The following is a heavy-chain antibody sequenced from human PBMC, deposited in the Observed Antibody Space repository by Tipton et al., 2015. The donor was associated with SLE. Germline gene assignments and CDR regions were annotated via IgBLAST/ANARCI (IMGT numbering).Heavy chain of an antibody. CDR2: IFYSGIT. CDR3: ARRARDGWFFDS. Sequence: TLSLTCVVSGYSISIGYYWTWIRQPPGKGLEWIGYIFYSGITKYNPSLRSRVTMSLHTSKNQFSLNLTSMTAADTALYFCARRARDGWFFDSWGQGLLVTVSS. V-gene: IGHV4-59*12. D-gene: IGHD5-24*01. J-gene: IGHJ4*02. CDR1: GYSISIGYY.